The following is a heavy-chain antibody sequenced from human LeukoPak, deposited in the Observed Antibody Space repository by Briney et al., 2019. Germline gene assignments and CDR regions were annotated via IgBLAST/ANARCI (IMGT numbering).Heavy chain of an antibody. J-gene: IGHJ5*02. D-gene: IGHD2-15*01. V-gene: IGHV1-2*02. CDR1: GYTFTGYY. Sequence: ASVKVSCKASGYTFTGYYMHWVRQAPGQGLEWMGWINPNSGGTNYAQKFQGRVTMTRDTSISTAYMELSRLRCDDTAVYYCARTNYCSGGSCSKGSFDPWGQGTLVTVSS. CDR2: INPNSGGT. CDR3: ARTNYCSGGSCSKGSFDP.